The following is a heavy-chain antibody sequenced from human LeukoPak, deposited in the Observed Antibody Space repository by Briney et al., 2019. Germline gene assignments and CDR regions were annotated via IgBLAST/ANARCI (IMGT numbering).Heavy chain of an antibody. Sequence: ASVKVSCKASGYTFTSYDINWVRQATGQGLEWMGWMNPNSGNTGHAQKFQGRVTMTRNTSISTAYMELSSLRSEDTAVYYCARGRMWGYYYYYYMDVWGKGTTVTVSS. J-gene: IGHJ6*03. D-gene: IGHD3-16*01. CDR1: GYTFTSYD. CDR3: ARGRMWGYYYYYYMDV. CDR2: MNPNSGNT. V-gene: IGHV1-8*01.